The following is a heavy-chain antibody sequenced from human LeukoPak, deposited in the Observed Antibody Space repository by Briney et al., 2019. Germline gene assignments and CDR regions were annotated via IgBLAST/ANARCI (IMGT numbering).Heavy chain of an antibody. CDR2: ISAYNGNT. V-gene: IGHV1-18*04. CDR1: GYTFTGYY. J-gene: IGHJ5*02. Sequence: GASVKVSCKASGYTFTGYYIHWVRQAPGQGLEWMGWISAYNGNTNYAQKLQGRVTMTTDTSTSTAYMELRSLRSDDTAVYYCAIGDYGRRWFDPWGQGTLVTVSS. CDR3: AIGDYGRRWFDP. D-gene: IGHD4-17*01.